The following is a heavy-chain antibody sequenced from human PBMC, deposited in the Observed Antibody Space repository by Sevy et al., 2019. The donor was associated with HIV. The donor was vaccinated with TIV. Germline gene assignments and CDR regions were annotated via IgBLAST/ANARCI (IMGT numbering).Heavy chain of an antibody. CDR2: MSHDGNYK. V-gene: IGHV3-30*04. Sequence: GGSLRLSCAASGFTFSDYDMHWVRQAPGKGLEWVAVMSHDGNYKNHAHSVKVRFTISRDNFKNTLYLQMDSLRVEDTVVYFCARLFSCGGDCYYLDYWGQGAPVTVSS. D-gene: IGHD2-21*02. CDR1: GFTFSDYD. CDR3: ARLFSCGGDCYYLDY. J-gene: IGHJ4*02.